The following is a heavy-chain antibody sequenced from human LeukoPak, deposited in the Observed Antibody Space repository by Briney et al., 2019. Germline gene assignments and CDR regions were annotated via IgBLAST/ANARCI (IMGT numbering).Heavy chain of an antibody. D-gene: IGHD3-22*01. CDR3: AREVRRYYDSSGGWFDP. V-gene: IGHV1-18*01. CDR2: ISAYNGNT. CDR1: GYTFTSYD. J-gene: IGHJ5*02. Sequence: ASVKVSCKASGYTFTSYDINWVRQATGQGLEWMGWISAYNGNTNYAQKLQGRVTMTTDTSTSTAYMELRSLRSDDTAVYYCAREVRRYYDSSGGWFDPWGQGTLVTVSS.